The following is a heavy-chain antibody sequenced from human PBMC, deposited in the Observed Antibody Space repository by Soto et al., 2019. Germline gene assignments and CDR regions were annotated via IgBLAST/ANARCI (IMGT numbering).Heavy chain of an antibody. CDR2: IKQDGSEK. J-gene: IGHJ3*02. CDR3: AREYCGGDCYPGDDAFDI. CDR1: GFTFSSYW. Sequence: GGSLRLSCVASGFTFSSYWMSWVRQAPGKGLEWVANIKQDGSEKYYVDSVKGRFTISRDNAKNSLYLQMNSLRAEDTAVYYCAREYCGGDCYPGDDAFDIWGQGTMVTVSS. D-gene: IGHD2-21*02. V-gene: IGHV3-7*03.